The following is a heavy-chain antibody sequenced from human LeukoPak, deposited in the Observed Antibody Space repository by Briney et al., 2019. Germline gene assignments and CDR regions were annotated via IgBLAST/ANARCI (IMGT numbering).Heavy chain of an antibody. V-gene: IGHV3-23*01. CDR2: ISGSGGST. D-gene: IGHD6-6*01. CDR3: AKSKQLLIDY. J-gene: IGHJ4*02. CDR1: EFTVRSYH. Sequence: PGGSLRLSCAASEFTVRSYHMSWVRQAPGKGLEWVSAISGSGGSTYYADSVKGRFTISRDNSKNTLYLQMNSLRAEDTAVYYCAKSKQLLIDYWGQGTLVTVSS.